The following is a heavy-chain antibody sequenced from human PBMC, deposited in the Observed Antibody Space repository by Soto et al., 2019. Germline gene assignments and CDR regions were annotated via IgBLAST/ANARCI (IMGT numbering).Heavy chain of an antibody. CDR2: IIPIFGTA. D-gene: IGHD6-6*01. CDR3: ARDSEEYSSSSWHY. V-gene: IGHV1-69*06. CDR1: VGTFSSYA. J-gene: IGHJ4*02. Sequence: SVKVSCKASVGTFSSYAISWVRQAPGQGLEWMGGIIPIFGTANYAQKFQGRVTITADKSTSTAYMELSSLRSEDTAVYYCARDSEEYSSSSWHYWGQGTLVTVSS.